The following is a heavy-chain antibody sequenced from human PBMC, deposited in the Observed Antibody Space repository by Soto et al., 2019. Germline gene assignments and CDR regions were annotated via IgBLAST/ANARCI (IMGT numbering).Heavy chain of an antibody. CDR2: ISGYNGNT. CDR3: ARAGKYYYGSGSPYYYGMYV. J-gene: IGHJ6*02. Sequence: QVQLVQSGAEVKKPGASVKVSCKASGYTFTSYGVSWVRQAPGQGLEWMGWISGYNGNTNYAQKLQGRVTMTTDTSTSTAYMELRSLRSDDTAVYYCARAGKYYYGSGSPYYYGMYVWGQGITVTVSS. V-gene: IGHV1-18*04. D-gene: IGHD3-10*01. CDR1: GYTFTSYG.